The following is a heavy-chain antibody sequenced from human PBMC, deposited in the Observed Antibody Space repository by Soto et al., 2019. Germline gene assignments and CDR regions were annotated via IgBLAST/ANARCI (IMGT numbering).Heavy chain of an antibody. CDR1: GFTFSSYA. CDR2: ISGSGGST. Sequence: PGGSLRLSCAASGFTFSSYAMSWVRQAPGKGLEWVSAISGSGGSTYYADSVKGRFTISRDNSKNTLYLQMNSLRAEDTAVYYCAKVAKFSSSIAARGFDYWGQGTLVTVS. CDR3: AKVAKFSSSIAARGFDY. D-gene: IGHD6-6*01. V-gene: IGHV3-23*01. J-gene: IGHJ4*02.